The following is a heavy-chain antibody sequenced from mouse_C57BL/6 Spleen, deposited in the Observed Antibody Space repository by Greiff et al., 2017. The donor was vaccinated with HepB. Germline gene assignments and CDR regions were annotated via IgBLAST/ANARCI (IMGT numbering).Heavy chain of an antibody. CDR3: ARDPLYGGAMDY. V-gene: IGHV5-16*01. D-gene: IGHD1-1*01. CDR2: INYDGSST. Sequence: DVMLVESEGGLVQPGSSMKLSCTASGFTFSDYYIAWVRQVPEKGLEWVANINYDGSSTYYLDSLKSRFIISRDNAKNILYLQMSSLKSEDTATYYCARDPLYGGAMDYWGKGTSVTVSS. CDR1: GFTFSDYY. J-gene: IGHJ4*01.